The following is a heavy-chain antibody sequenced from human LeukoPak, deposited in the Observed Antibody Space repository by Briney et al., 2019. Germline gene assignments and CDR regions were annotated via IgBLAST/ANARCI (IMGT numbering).Heavy chain of an antibody. D-gene: IGHD3-10*01. CDR3: ARDYYGSGNRNWFDP. V-gene: IGHV4-59*01. CDR1: GGSISSYY. J-gene: IGHJ5*02. Sequence: SETLSLTCTVSGGSISSYYWNWIRQPPGKGLEWIGYIYYSGSTNYNPSLKSRVTISVDTSKNQFSLKLSSVTAADTAVYYCARDYYGSGNRNWFDPWGQGTLVTVSS. CDR2: IYYSGST.